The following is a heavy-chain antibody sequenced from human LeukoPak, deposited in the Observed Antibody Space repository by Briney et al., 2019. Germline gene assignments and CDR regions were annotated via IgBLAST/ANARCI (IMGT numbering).Heavy chain of an antibody. J-gene: IGHJ5*02. D-gene: IGHD1-26*01. CDR2: IYYSGST. CDR1: GGSISSYY. Sequence: PSEALSLTCTVSGGSISSYYWSWIRQPPGKGLEWIGYIYYSGSTNYNPSLKSRVTISVDTSKNQFSLKLSSVTAADTAVYYCARDYGRAAWFDPWGQGTLVTVSS. V-gene: IGHV4-59*01. CDR3: ARDYGRAAWFDP.